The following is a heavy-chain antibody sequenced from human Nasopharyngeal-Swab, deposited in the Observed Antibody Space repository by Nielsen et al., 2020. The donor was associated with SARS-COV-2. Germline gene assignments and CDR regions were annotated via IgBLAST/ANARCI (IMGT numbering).Heavy chain of an antibody. V-gene: IGHV1-46*01. D-gene: IGHD1-7*01. CDR2: VNPTDGST. J-gene: IGHJ6*02. CDR3: ARVFPFRITGTSGMDV. Sequence: ASFQVSCKASGYTFTSYYLHWVRQAPGQGLEWMGIVNPTDGSTSYAQKFEGRVTMTRVTSTSTVYMELNSLRSEDTAVYYCARVFPFRITGTSGMDVWGQGTTVTVSS. CDR1: GYTFTSYY.